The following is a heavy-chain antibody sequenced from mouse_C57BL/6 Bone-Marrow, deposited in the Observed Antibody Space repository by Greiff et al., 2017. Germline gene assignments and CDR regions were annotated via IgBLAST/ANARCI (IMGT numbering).Heavy chain of an antibody. CDR3: ALYYGSSFWYFDV. J-gene: IGHJ1*03. CDR1: GYTFTSYW. D-gene: IGHD1-1*01. V-gene: IGHV1-55*01. CDR2: IYPGSGST. Sequence: VQLQQPGAELVKPGASVKMSCKASGYTFTSYWITWVKQRPGQGLEWIGDIYPGSGSTNYNEKFKSKATLTVDTSSSTAHMELRSLTSEDSAVYYCALYYGSSFWYFDVWGTGTTVTVSS.